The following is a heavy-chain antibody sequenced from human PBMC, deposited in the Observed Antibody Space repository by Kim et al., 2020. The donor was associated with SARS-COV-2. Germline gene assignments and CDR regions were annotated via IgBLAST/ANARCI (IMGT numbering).Heavy chain of an antibody. CDR3: TADSIAGTTERLGY. CDR2: IRSKSDGGTT. D-gene: IGHD1-7*01. Sequence: GGSLRLSCTASGFTFNNAWMSWVRQAPGKGLEWVGRIRSKSDGGTTDYVAPVKGRFTISRDDSKNTLFLQMNSLKIEDTAVYYCTADSIAGTTERLGYWSQGTVVIVSS. V-gene: IGHV3-15*01. J-gene: IGHJ4*02. CDR1: GFTFNNAW.